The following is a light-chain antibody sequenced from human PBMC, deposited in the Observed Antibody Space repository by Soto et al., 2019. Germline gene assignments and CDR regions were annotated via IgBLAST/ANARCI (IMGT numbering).Light chain of an antibody. CDR2: GAS. Sequence: IVMTQSPATLSVSPGERATLSCRASQTVSSNLAWYQQKVGQAPRLLIYGASTRATGIPARFSGSGSGTEFTLTISRLEPEDFAVYFCQQYGSSPITFGKGTRLEIK. CDR3: QQYGSSPIT. CDR1: QTVSSN. V-gene: IGKV3-15*01. J-gene: IGKJ5*01.